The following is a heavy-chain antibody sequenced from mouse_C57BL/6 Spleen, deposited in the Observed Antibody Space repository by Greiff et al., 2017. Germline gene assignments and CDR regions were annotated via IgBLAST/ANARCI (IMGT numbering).Heavy chain of an antibody. D-gene: IGHD2-4*01. CDR1: GYAFSSSW. Sequence: VQLQESGPELVKPGASVKISCKASGYAFSSSWMNWVKQRPGKGLEWIGRIYPGDGDTNYNGKFKGKATLTADKSSSTAYMQLSSLTSEDSAVYFCARYLGLRQGGYAMDYWGQGTSVTVSS. J-gene: IGHJ4*01. V-gene: IGHV1-82*01. CDR2: IYPGDGDT. CDR3: ARYLGLRQGGYAMDY.